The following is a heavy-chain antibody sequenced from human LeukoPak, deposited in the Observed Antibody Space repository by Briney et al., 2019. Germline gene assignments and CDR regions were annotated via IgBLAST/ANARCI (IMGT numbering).Heavy chain of an antibody. CDR1: GFTFIDYY. Sequence: GGSLRLSCAASGFTFIDYYMSWIRQAPGKGLEWVSYISSSGSTIYYADSVKGRFTISSDNAKNSLYLQMNSLRAEETAVYYCARLLWFGDYYFDYWGQGTLVTVSS. D-gene: IGHD3-10*01. CDR3: ARLLWFGDYYFDY. CDR2: ISSSGSTI. J-gene: IGHJ4*02. V-gene: IGHV3-11*01.